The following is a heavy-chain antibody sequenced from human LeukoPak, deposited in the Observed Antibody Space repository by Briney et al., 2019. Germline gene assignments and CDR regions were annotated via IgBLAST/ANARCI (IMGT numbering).Heavy chain of an antibody. V-gene: IGHV4-59*08. CDR3: ARHVVWGSVAGDFDY. D-gene: IGHD3-16*01. CDR2: ISYSGST. J-gene: IGHJ4*02. CDR1: GGSINSHY. Sequence: PSETLSLTCTVSGGSINSHYWSWIRQPPGKGLEWNGYISYSGSTDYNPSLKSRVAFSVDTSKNQVSLKLSSVTAADTAVYYCARHVVWGSVAGDFDYWGQGTLVTVSS.